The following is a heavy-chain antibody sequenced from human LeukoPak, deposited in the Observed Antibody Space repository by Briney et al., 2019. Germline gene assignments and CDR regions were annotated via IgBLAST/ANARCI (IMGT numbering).Heavy chain of an antibody. CDR3: AAAGTGDAFDI. Sequence: GGSLRLSCAASGFTVSSNYMSWVRQAPGKGLEWVSVIYSGGSTYYADSVKGRFTISRDNAKNSLYLRMNSLRAEDTAVYYCAAAGTGDAFDIWGQGTMVTVSS. D-gene: IGHD6-13*01. CDR2: IYSGGST. CDR1: GFTVSSNY. V-gene: IGHV3-53*01. J-gene: IGHJ3*02.